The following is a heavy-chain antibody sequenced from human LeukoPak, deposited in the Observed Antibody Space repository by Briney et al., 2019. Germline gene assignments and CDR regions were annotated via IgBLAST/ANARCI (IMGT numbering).Heavy chain of an antibody. CDR2: ISTSSSTI. V-gene: IGHV3-48*01. J-gene: IGHJ4*02. CDR1: GFTFSTYS. CDR3: ARNDYGDYYFDY. D-gene: IGHD4-17*01. Sequence: GGSLRLSCAASGFTFSTYSMNWVRQAPGKGLEWVSFISTSSSTIHYADSVRGRFTISRDNAKNTLYLQMNSLSAEDTAVYYCARNDYGDYYFDYWGQGTLVTVSS.